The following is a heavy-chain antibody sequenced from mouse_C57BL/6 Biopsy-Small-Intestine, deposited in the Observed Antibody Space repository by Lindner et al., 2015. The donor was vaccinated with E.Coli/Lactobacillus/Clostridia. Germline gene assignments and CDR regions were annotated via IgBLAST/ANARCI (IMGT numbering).Heavy chain of an antibody. CDR3: ARGKLPVSTPIDY. J-gene: IGHJ4*01. CDR2: VNPNNGRA. D-gene: IGHD5-1*01. CDR1: GYPFITYD. Sequence: SVKVSCKASGYPFITYDIHWVRQAPGQGLEWMGSVNPNNGRAAYGQGFFDRVIMTTSGNTAYMELNDLRPDDTAVYYCARGKLPVSTPIDYWGQGTRVTVSS. V-gene: IGHV1-53*01.